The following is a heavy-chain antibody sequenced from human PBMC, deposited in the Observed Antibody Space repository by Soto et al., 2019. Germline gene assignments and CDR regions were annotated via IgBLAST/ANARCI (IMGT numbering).Heavy chain of an antibody. CDR1: GASIGTTYW. J-gene: IGHJ5*02. CDR2: IYNNGRT. Sequence: QVQLQESGPGLVKPSGTLSLTCAVSGASIGTTYWWSWVRQPPGKGLEWIGEIYNNGRTNYNPSLKTRVTISVDKSKNQCSLQLSSLTAADRAVDYCARSFFSTSSYNFLDPWGQGALVAVSS. V-gene: IGHV4-4*02. CDR3: ARSFFSTSSYNFLDP. D-gene: IGHD6-6*01.